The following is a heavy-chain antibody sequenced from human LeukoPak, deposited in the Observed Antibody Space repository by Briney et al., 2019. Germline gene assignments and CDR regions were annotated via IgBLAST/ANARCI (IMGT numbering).Heavy chain of an antibody. Sequence: ASVKVSCKASGYTFTAYYMHWVRQAPGQGLEWMGWINPNSGGTNYAQKFQGRVTMTRDTSISTAYMELSRLRSDDTAVYYCARDLVIVPTTTKRDSWFDPWGQGTLVTVSS. CDR2: INPNSGGT. D-gene: IGHD2/OR15-2a*01. CDR3: ARDLVIVPTTTKRDSWFDP. J-gene: IGHJ5*02. CDR1: GYTFTAYY. V-gene: IGHV1-2*02.